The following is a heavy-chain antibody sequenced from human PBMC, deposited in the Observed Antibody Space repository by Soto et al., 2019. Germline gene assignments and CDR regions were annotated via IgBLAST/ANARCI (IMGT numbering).Heavy chain of an antibody. CDR2: IYYSGST. CDR1: GGSISSYY. CDR3: ASFGRYRNDD. D-gene: IGHD3-3*01. J-gene: IGHJ4*02. Sequence: PSETLSLTCTVSGGSISSYYWSWIRQPPGKGLEWIGYIYYSGSTNYNPSLKSRVTISVDTSKNQFSLKLSSVTAADTAVYYCASFGRYRNDDWGQGTLVTVSS. V-gene: IGHV4-59*01.